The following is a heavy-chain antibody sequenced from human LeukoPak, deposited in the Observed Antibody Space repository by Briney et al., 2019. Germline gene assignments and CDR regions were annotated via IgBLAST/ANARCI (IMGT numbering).Heavy chain of an antibody. CDR2: IIPIFGIA. J-gene: IGHJ4*02. D-gene: IGHD1-26*01. V-gene: IGHV1-69*04. CDR1: GGTFSSYA. CDR3: AGARFSGSYSFDY. Sequence: ASVKVSCKASGGTFSSYAISWVRQAPGQGLEWMGRIIPIFGIANYAQKFQGRVTITADKSTSTAYMELSSLRSEDTAAYYCAGARFSGSYSFDYWGQGTLVTVSS.